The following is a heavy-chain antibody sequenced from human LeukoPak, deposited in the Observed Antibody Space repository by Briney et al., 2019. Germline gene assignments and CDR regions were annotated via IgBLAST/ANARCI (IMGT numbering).Heavy chain of an antibody. D-gene: IGHD2-15*01. CDR3: ARAIQFGGYFDY. J-gene: IGHJ4*02. CDR2: IYSGGT. Sequence: GGSLRLSCAASGFTVSSNYMSWVRQAPGKGLEWVSVIYSGGTYYADSVKVRFTISRDNSKNTLYLQMNSLTAEDTAVYYCARAIQFGGYFDYWGQGTLVTVSS. CDR1: GFTVSSNY. V-gene: IGHV3-53*01.